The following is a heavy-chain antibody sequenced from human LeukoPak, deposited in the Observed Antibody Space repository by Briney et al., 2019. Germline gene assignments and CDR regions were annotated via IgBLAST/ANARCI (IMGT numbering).Heavy chain of an antibody. CDR3: VSQCSGSYGAFDI. V-gene: IGHV3-30*03. CDR2: ISYDGSNK. J-gene: IGHJ3*02. CDR1: GFTFSSYG. Sequence: GGSLRLSCAASGFTFSSYGMHWARQAPGKGLEWVAVISYDGSNKYYADSVKGQFTISRDNSKNTLYLQMNSLRAEDTAVYYSVSQCSGSYGAFDIWGQGTMVTVSS. D-gene: IGHD1-26*01.